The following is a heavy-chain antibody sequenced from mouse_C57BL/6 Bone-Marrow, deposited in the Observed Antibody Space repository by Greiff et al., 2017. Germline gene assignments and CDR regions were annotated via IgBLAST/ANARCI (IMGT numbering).Heavy chain of an antibody. V-gene: IGHV1-47*01. CDR1: GYTFTTYP. D-gene: IGHD2-1*01. CDR3: ARGGNYGGYYFDY. Sequence: VKLMESGAELVKPGASVKMSCKASGYTFTTYPLAWMKQNHGKSLEWIGNFHPYNDDTKYNEKFKGKATLTVEKSSSTVYLELSRLTSDDSAIYYCARGGNYGGYYFDYGGQGTTLTVSS. J-gene: IGHJ2*01. CDR2: FHPYNDDT.